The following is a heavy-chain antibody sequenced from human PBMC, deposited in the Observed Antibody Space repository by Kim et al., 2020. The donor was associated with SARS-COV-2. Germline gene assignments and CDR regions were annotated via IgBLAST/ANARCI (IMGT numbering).Heavy chain of an antibody. CDR2: ISAYNGNT. V-gene: IGHV1-18*04. Sequence: ASVKVSCKASGYTFTSYGISWVRQAPGQGLEWMGWISAYNGNTNYAQKLQGRVTMTTDTSTSTAYMELRSLGSDDTAVYYCARARGAAAGRYYFDYWGQGTLVTVSS. J-gene: IGHJ4*02. CDR3: ARARGAAAGRYYFDY. D-gene: IGHD6-13*01. CDR1: GYTFTSYG.